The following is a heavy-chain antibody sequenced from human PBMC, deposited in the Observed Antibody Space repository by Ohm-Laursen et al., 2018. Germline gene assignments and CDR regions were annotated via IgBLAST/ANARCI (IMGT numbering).Heavy chain of an antibody. J-gene: IGHJ4*02. Sequence: SGTLSLTCTVSGGSISSYYWSWIRQPTGKGLEWIGRIYTSGSTNYNPSLKSRVTMSVDTSKNQFSLKLSSVTAADTAVYYCARAGAIMVSFDYWGQGTLVTVSS. CDR2: IYTSGST. D-gene: IGHD3/OR15-3a*01. V-gene: IGHV4-4*07. CDR3: ARAGAIMVSFDY. CDR1: GGSISSYY.